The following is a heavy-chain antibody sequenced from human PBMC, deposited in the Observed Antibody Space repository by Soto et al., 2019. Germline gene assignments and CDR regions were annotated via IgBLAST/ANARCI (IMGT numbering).Heavy chain of an antibody. J-gene: IGHJ6*02. D-gene: IGHD3-9*01. CDR2: IYYSGST. V-gene: IGHV4-61*01. CDR1: GGSVSSGSYY. CDR3: ARDLLVADILTGCRGHCYSKYYYYYGIDV. Sequence: PSETLSLTCTVSGGSVSSGSYYWSWIRQPPGKGLEWIGYIYYSGSTNYNPSLKSRVTISVDTSKNQFSLKLSSVTAADTAVYYCARDLLVADILTGCRGHCYSKYYYYYGIDVWGQGTTVTVSS.